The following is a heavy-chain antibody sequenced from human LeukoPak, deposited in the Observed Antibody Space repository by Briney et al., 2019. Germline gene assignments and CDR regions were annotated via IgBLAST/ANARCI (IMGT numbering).Heavy chain of an antibody. Sequence: RASVKVSCKASGYTFTSYGISWVRQAPGQGLEWMGWISAYNGSTNYAQKVQGRVTMTTDTYTSTAYMELRSLRSDDTAVYYCARDWLKDPLSGWYDYWGQGTLVTVSS. CDR2: ISAYNGST. CDR1: GYTFTSYG. V-gene: IGHV1-18*01. D-gene: IGHD6-19*01. J-gene: IGHJ4*02. CDR3: ARDWLKDPLSGWYDY.